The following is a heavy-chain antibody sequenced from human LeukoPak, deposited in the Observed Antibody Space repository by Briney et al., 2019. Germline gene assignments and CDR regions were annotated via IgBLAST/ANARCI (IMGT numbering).Heavy chain of an antibody. D-gene: IGHD3-22*01. V-gene: IGHV3-21*01. CDR1: GFTFSTYG. J-gene: IGHJ3*02. Sequence: PGRSLRLSCAASGFTFSTYGMHWVRQAPGKGLEWVSSISSSSSYIYYADSVKGRFTISRDNAKNSLYLQMNSLRAEDTAVYYCARCLRSSGYDGDAFDIWGQGSMVTVSS. CDR2: ISSSSSYI. CDR3: ARCLRSSGYDGDAFDI.